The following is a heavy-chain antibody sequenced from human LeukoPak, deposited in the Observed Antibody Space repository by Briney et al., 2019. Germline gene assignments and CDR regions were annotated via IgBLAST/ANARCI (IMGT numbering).Heavy chain of an antibody. J-gene: IGHJ4*02. CDR2: IIPIFGTA. V-gene: IGHV1-69*06. Sequence: SVKVSCKPSGGTFSSYAISWVRQAPGQGLEWMGGIIPIFGTANYAQKFQGRVTITADKSTSTAYMELSSLRSEDTAVYYCASAATSYGSGSYVDYWGQGTLVTVSS. D-gene: IGHD3-10*01. CDR3: ASAATSYGSGSYVDY. CDR1: GGTFSSYA.